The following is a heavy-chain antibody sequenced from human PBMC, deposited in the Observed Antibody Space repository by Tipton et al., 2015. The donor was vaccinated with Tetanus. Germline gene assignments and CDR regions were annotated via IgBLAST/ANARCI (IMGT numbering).Heavy chain of an antibody. CDR3: ARRIQVFGPAILDAFDL. V-gene: IGHV4-61*05. J-gene: IGHJ3*01. D-gene: IGHD3/OR15-3a*01. Sequence: TLSLTCTVSGVSIADNTNYWGWIRQPPGKGLEWIGYIYDNGTTSYSPSLKSRVIISVDESKNQLSLKLGSVTAEDTAIYYCARRIQVFGPAILDAFDLWAQGTMVIVSS. CDR2: IYDNGTT. CDR1: GVSIADNTNY.